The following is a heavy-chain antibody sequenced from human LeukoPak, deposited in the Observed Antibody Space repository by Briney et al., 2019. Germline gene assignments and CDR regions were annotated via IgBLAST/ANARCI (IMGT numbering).Heavy chain of an antibody. CDR1: GGTFSSYA. D-gene: IGHD3-3*01. Sequence: SVKVSCKASGGTFSSYAISWVRQAPGQGLEWMGGIIPIFGTANYAQKFQGRVTITADESTSTAYMELSSLRSEDTAVYYCARGFRAQMEWSHGAFDIWGQGTMVTVSS. V-gene: IGHV1-69*13. J-gene: IGHJ3*02. CDR2: IIPIFGTA. CDR3: ARGFRAQMEWSHGAFDI.